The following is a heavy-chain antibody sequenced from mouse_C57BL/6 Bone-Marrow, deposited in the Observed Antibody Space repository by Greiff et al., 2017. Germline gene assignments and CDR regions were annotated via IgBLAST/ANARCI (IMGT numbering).Heavy chain of an antibody. V-gene: IGHV1-26*01. CDR1: GYTFTDYY. CDR3: AREGITTVVGGSWFAY. J-gene: IGHJ3*01. Sequence: EVQLQQSGPELVKPGASVKISCKASGYTFTDYYMNWVKQSHGKSLEWIGDINPNNGGTSYNQKFKGKATLTVDKSSSTAYMELRSLTSEDSAVYYCAREGITTVVGGSWFAYWGQGTLVTVSA. D-gene: IGHD1-1*01. CDR2: INPNNGGT.